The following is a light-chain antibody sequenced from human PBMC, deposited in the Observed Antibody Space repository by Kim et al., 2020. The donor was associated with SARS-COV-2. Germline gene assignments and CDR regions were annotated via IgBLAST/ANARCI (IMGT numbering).Light chain of an antibody. J-gene: IGKJ4*01. CDR2: GAS. CDR1: QSVSSSF. Sequence: IVLTQSPGTLSLSPGERGTLSCRASQSVSSSFLAWYQQKPGQAPRLLIYGASNRATGIPDRFSGSGSGTDLSLTISRLGPEDYAVYYCQQYGSSPPLTFGGGTKVDIK. V-gene: IGKV3-20*01. CDR3: QQYGSSPPLT.